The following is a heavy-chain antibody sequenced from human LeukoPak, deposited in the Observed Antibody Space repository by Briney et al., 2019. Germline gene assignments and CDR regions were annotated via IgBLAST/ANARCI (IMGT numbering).Heavy chain of an antibody. Sequence: PGGSLRLSCAASGFTFSSFAMSWVRQAPGKGLEWVSAISGSGGGTYYADSVKGRFTISRDNSKNTLFLQMNSLRAEDTAVYYCAKDRSCTGSSCNVGSWGQGTMVTVSS. D-gene: IGHD2-2*01. CDR3: AKDRSCTGSSCNVGS. V-gene: IGHV3-23*01. CDR1: GFTFSSFA. J-gene: IGHJ3*01. CDR2: ISGSGGGT.